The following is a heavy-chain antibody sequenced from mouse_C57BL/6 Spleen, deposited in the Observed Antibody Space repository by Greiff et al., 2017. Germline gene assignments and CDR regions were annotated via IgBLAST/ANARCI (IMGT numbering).Heavy chain of an antibody. Sequence: VKLQQPGTELVKPGASVKLSCKASGYTFTSYWMHWVKQRPGQGLEWIGNINPSNGGTNYNEKFKSKATLTVDKSSSTAYMQLSSLTSEDSAVYYCARTTMITARGVYYAMDYWGQGTSVTVSS. D-gene: IGHD2-4*01. J-gene: IGHJ4*01. CDR3: ARTTMITARGVYYAMDY. CDR1: GYTFTSYW. V-gene: IGHV1-53*01. CDR2: INPSNGGT.